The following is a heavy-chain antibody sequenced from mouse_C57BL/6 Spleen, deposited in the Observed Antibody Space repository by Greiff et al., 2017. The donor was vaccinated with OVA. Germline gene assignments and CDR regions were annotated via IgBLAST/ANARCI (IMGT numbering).Heavy chain of an antibody. CDR1: GYAFSSSW. CDR2: IYPGDGDT. V-gene: IGHV1-82*01. Sequence: QVQLKESGPELVKPGASVKISCKASGYAFSSSWMNWVKQRPGKGLEWIGRIYPGDGDTNYNGKFKGKATLTADKSSSTAYMQLSSLTSEDSAVYFCAQTALSYWGQGTLVTVSA. J-gene: IGHJ3*01. D-gene: IGHD3-2*01. CDR3: AQTALSY.